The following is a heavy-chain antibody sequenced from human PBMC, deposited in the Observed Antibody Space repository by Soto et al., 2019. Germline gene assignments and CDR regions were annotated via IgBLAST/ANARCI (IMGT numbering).Heavy chain of an antibody. CDR1: GFTFDDYA. CDR3: AKDMGGSGSPDYYYYGMDV. D-gene: IGHD3-10*01. Sequence: SLKISCAASGFTFDDYAMHWVRQAPGKGLEWVSGISWNSGSIGYADSVKGRFTISRDNAKKSLYLQMNSLRAEDTALYYCAKDMGGSGSPDYYYYGMDVWGQGTTVTVSS. J-gene: IGHJ6*02. V-gene: IGHV3-9*01. CDR2: ISWNSGSI.